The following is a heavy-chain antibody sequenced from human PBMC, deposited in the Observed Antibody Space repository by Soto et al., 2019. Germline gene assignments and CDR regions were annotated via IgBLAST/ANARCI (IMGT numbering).Heavy chain of an antibody. CDR3: ARDRWIQLWPRSHDWFDP. CDR1: GFTFSSYA. CDR2: IRGSGGST. D-gene: IGHD5-18*01. J-gene: IGHJ5*02. Sequence: PGGSLRLSCAASGFTFSSYAMSWVLQAPGKGLEWVSAIRGSGGSTYYADSVKGRFTISRDNSKNTLYLQMNSLSAEDTAVYYCARDRWIQLWPRSHDWFDPWGQGSLVTGSS. V-gene: IGHV3-23*01.